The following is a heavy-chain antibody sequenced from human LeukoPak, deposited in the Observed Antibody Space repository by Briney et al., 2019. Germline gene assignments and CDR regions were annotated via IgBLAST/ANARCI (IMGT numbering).Heavy chain of an antibody. CDR2: IKQDGNEK. D-gene: IGHD5-12*01. J-gene: IGHJ4*02. V-gene: IGHV3-7*01. CDR3: ARYTDYDLSF. Sequence: GGSLRLSCAASGYTFSSYWMSWVRQAPGKGLEWLANIKQDGNEKYYVDSVKGRFTISRDNAKNSLFLQMNSLRAEDTAVYYCARYTDYDLSFWGQGTLDTVSS. CDR1: GYTFSSYW.